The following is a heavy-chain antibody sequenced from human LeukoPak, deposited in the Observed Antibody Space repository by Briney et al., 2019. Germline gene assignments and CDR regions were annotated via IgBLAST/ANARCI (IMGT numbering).Heavy chain of an antibody. J-gene: IGHJ6*02. D-gene: IGHD3-3*01. CDR3: ARDLGYYDFWSGYYTNYYGMDV. Sequence: GGSLRLSCAAYGFTFSSYAMHWVRQAPGKGLEWVAVISYDGSNKYYADSVKGRFTISRDNSKNTLYLQMNSLRAEDTAVYYCARDLGYYDFWSGYYTNYYGMDVWGQGTTVTVSS. CDR2: ISYDGSNK. CDR1: GFTFSSYA. V-gene: IGHV3-30-3*01.